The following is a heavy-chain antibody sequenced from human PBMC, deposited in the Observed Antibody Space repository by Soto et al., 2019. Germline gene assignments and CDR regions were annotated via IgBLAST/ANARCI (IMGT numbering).Heavy chain of an antibody. CDR2: INHSGST. Sequence: SETLSLTCAVYGGSFSGYCWSWIRQPPGKGLEWIGEINHSGSTNYNPSLKSRVTISVDTSKNQFSLKLSSVTAADTAVYYCARELGYCSGGSCYSGFWYYYYYMDVWGKGTTVTVSS. J-gene: IGHJ6*03. D-gene: IGHD2-15*01. CDR3: ARELGYCSGGSCYSGFWYYYYYMDV. CDR1: GGSFSGYC. V-gene: IGHV4-34*01.